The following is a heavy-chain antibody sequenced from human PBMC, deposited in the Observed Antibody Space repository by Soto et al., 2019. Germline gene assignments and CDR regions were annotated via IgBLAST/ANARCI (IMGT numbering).Heavy chain of an antibody. D-gene: IGHD6-13*01. CDR3: ARQRSSSWYAPKDV. Sequence: EASVKVSCKASGGTFSSYAISWVRQAPGQGLEWMGGIIPIFGTANYAQKFQGRVTITADESTSTAYMELSSLRSEDTAVYYCARQRSSSWYAPKDVWGQGTTVTVSS. J-gene: IGHJ6*02. V-gene: IGHV1-69*13. CDR2: IIPIFGTA. CDR1: GGTFSSYA.